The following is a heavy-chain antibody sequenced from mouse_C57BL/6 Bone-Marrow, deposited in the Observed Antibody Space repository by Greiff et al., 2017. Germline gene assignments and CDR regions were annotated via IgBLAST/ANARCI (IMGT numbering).Heavy chain of an antibody. J-gene: IGHJ3*01. Sequence: QVQLQQPGAELVRPGSSVKLSCKASGYTFTSYWMDWVKQRPGQGLEWIGNIYPSDSETHYNQKFKDKATLTVDKSSSTAYMQLSSLTSEDSAVYYCARWASGSRTWFAYWGQGTLVTVSA. CDR1: GYTFTSYW. D-gene: IGHD1-1*01. CDR3: ARWASGSRTWFAY. V-gene: IGHV1-61*01. CDR2: IYPSDSET.